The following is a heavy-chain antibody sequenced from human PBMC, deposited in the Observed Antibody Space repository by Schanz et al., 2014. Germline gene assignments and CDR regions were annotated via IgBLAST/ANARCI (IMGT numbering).Heavy chain of an antibody. J-gene: IGHJ6*02. CDR2: ISYHGSEK. CDR3: ANDPYGMDV. Sequence: QVQLVESGGSVVQPGRSLRLSCAGSGFSFSDYGMHWVRQAPGRGLEWVAVISYHGSEKYYADSVKGRFTISRDNSKNTLYLQMNSLRAEDTAVYYCANDPYGMDVWGQGTTVTVSS. V-gene: IGHV3-30*18. CDR1: GFSFSDYG.